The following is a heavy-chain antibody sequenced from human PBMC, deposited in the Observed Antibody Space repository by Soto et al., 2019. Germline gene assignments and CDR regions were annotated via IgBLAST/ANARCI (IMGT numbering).Heavy chain of an antibody. J-gene: IGHJ6*02. D-gene: IGHD2-15*01. Sequence: QVQLVESGGGVVQPGRSLRLSCAASGFTFSTYDMHWVRQAPGKGLEWVAVIWDDGSNKYYADSVKGRFTISRDSPKNTLYLQMNRLRAEDTAVYYCARDSPDCSGGSCSKPGGMDVWGQGTTVTVSS. CDR2: IWDDGSNK. CDR3: ARDSPDCSGGSCSKPGGMDV. CDR1: GFTFSTYD. V-gene: IGHV3-33*01.